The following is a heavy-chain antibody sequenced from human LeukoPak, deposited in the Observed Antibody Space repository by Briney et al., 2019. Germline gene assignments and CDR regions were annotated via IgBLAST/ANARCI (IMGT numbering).Heavy chain of an antibody. CDR3: AKTVSHYYYYMDV. CDR1: GFTFSSYG. CDR2: IWYGGSNK. J-gene: IGHJ6*03. V-gene: IGHV3-33*06. Sequence: PGGSLRLSCAASGFTFSSYGMHWVRQAPGKGLEWVAVIWYGGSNKYYADSVKGRFTISRDNSKNTLYLQMNSLRAEDTAVYYCAKTVSHYYYYMDVWGKGTTVTVSS. D-gene: IGHD4-17*01.